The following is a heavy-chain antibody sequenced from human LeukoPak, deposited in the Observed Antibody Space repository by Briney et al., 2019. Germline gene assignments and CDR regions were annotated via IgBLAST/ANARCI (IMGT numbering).Heavy chain of an antibody. D-gene: IGHD2-15*01. CDR1: GYSFTSYW. CDR2: IDPSDSYT. J-gene: IGHJ4*02. Sequence: GAFRLISCKGSGYSFTSYWISWVRQLPGKGLEWMGRIDPSDSYTNYSPSFQGHVTISADKSISTAYLQWSSLKASDTAMYYCARLGMVAATNYFDYWGQGTLVTVSS. CDR3: ARLGMVAATNYFDY. V-gene: IGHV5-10-1*01.